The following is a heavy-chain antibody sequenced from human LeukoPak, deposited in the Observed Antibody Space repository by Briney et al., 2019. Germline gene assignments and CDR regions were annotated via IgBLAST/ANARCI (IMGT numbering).Heavy chain of an antibody. J-gene: IGHJ3*02. D-gene: IGHD3-22*01. Sequence: GGSLRLSCAASGFTFDDYAMHWVRQAPGKGLEWVSGINWNGGSTGYADSVKGRFTISRDNAKNSLYLQMNSLRAEDTALYYCARDYYDSSGYYSSDAFDIWGQGTMVTVSS. CDR3: ARDYYDSSGYYSSDAFDI. CDR2: INWNGGST. CDR1: GFTFDDYA. V-gene: IGHV3-20*04.